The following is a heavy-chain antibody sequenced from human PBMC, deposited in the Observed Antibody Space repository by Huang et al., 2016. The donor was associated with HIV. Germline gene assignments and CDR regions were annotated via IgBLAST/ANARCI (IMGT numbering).Heavy chain of an antibody. V-gene: IGHV1-69*01. CDR3: ARVESRRYYDSSGYYY. CDR2: ISPSFGTA. D-gene: IGHD3-22*01. CDR1: GGTFSSYA. J-gene: IGHJ4*02. Sequence: QVQLVQSGAEVKKPGSSVKVSCKASGGTFSSYAISWVRQVPGQGLEWRGGISPSFGTANYAQKFQGRVTITADESTSTAYMELSSLRSEDTAVYYCARVESRRYYDSSGYYYWGQGTLVTVSS.